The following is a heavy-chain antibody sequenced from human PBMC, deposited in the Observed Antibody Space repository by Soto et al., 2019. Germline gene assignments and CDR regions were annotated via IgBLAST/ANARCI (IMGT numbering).Heavy chain of an antibody. Sequence: SETLSLTCSVSGVSIGSRFWSWIRQAPGKGPELVGYIYHTVNTNYNPALKSRVTISMDTSKNQLSLQLSSVTAADTAVYYCARLQYTVVTALDIWGQGTMVTVS. D-gene: IGHD2-15*01. CDR2: IYHTVNT. CDR3: ARLQYTVVTALDI. J-gene: IGHJ3*02. V-gene: IGHV4-59*11. CDR1: GVSIGSRF.